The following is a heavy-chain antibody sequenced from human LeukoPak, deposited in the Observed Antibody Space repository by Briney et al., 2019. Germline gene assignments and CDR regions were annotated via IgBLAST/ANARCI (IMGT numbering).Heavy chain of an antibody. Sequence: PSETLSLTCTVSGGSINSDNYYWSWIRQPPGKGLEWIGCIYYSGSTYYKQSLRSRASISVDTSKNQFSLKLSSVTAADTAVYYCARANRDDYNSPGKVDYWGQGALVTVSS. CDR2: IYYSGST. CDR3: ARANRDDYNSPGKVDY. J-gene: IGHJ4*02. CDR1: GGSINSDNYY. D-gene: IGHD5-24*01. V-gene: IGHV4-30-4*01.